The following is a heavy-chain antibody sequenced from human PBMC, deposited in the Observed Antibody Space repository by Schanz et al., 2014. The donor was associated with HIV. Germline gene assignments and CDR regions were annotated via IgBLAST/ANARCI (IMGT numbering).Heavy chain of an antibody. D-gene: IGHD2-15*01. CDR1: GFPFSSYA. Sequence: EVQLVESGEGLVKPGGSLRLSCTGSGFPFSSYAINWVRQAPGKGLEWLSSISSSGGYIYYADLVKGRFTISRDNSKNTLYLQMNSLRAEDTAVYYCAKGGRDILSYYGMDVWGQGTTVTVFS. CDR2: ISSSGGYI. CDR3: AKGGRDILSYYGMDV. J-gene: IGHJ6*02. V-gene: IGHV3-21*04.